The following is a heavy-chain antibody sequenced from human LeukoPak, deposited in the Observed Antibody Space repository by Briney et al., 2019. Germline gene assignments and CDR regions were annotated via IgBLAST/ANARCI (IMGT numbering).Heavy chain of an antibody. D-gene: IGHD3-10*01. J-gene: IGHJ5*02. Sequence: ASVKVSCKASGYTFTSYDINWVRQATGQGLEWMGWMNPNSGNTGYAQKFQGRVTMTRNTSISTAYMELSSLRSEDTAVYYCARAWRRRERITMVRGVMYWFDPWGQGTLVTVSS. V-gene: IGHV1-8*01. CDR3: ARAWRRRERITMVRGVMYWFDP. CDR2: MNPNSGNT. CDR1: GYTFTSYD.